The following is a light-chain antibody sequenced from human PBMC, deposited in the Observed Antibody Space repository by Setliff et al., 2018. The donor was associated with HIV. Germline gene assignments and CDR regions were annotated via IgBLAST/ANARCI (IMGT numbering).Light chain of an antibody. Sequence: EIMMTQSPATLSVSPGERATLSCRASPSVGSKLAWYQHSPGQGPRLLIYDASNRATDVSARFSGSGSGTEFTLTIDTVQSDDSAIYYCHQYYNRPRTFGQGTKVDIK. J-gene: IGKJ1*01. CDR3: HQYYNRPRT. CDR2: DAS. V-gene: IGKV3-15*01. CDR1: PSVGSK.